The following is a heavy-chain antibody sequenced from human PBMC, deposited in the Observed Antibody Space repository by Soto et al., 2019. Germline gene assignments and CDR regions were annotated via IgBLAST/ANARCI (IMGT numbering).Heavy chain of an antibody. CDR2: IYNNETF. CDR3: ARVPLRYSSSHNFDS. D-gene: IGHD6-19*01. Sequence: PXGTLDLTCSVSGASVSSGSFYWSWIRQPPGKGLEWIGFIYNNETFNYNPSLKSRVTLSVDTSKHQFSLKLSSVTAADTAVYYCARVPLRYSSSHNFDSWGQGALVTVSS. CDR1: GASVSSGSFY. V-gene: IGHV4-61*01. J-gene: IGHJ4*02.